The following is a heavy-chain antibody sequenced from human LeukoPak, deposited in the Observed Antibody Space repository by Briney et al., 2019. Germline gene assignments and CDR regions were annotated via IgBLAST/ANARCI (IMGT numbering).Heavy chain of an antibody. Sequence: GGSLRLSCAASGFTFSSYGMHWVRQAPGKGLEWVAVIWYDGSNKYYADSVKGRFTISRDNSKNTLYLQMNSPRAEDTAVYYCASLSLPLFDIWGQGTMVTVSS. J-gene: IGHJ3*02. CDR3: ASLSLPLFDI. V-gene: IGHV3-33*01. CDR2: IWYDGSNK. CDR1: GFTFSSYG.